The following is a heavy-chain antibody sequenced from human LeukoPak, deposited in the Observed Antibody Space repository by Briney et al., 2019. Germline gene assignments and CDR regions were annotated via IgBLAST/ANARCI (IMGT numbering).Heavy chain of an antibody. J-gene: IGHJ5*02. CDR1: GFTFTSYT. CDR3: ARGAPYDFWSGPSEWFDP. CDR2: ISSSGSAK. V-gene: IGHV3-48*04. Sequence: GGSLRLSCVASGFTFTSYTMNWVRQAPGKGLEWVSYISSSGSAKYYADSVKGRFTISRDNAKNSLYLQMNSLRAEDTAVYYCARGAPYDFWSGPSEWFDPWGQGTLVTVSS. D-gene: IGHD3-3*01.